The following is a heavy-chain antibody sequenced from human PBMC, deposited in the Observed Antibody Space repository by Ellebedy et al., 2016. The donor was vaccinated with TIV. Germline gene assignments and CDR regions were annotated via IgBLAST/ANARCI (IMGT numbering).Heavy chain of an antibody. CDR1: GFTFNNYG. CDR2: IWYDGSNK. V-gene: IGHV3-33*01. Sequence: GESLKISCAASGFTFNNYGMHWVRQAPGKGLEWVAVIWYDGSNKFHADSVKGRFTISRDNSKNTLYLQMNSLRAEDTAVYYCARGGGIVVAVAAPIDAFDMWGQGTMVTVSS. D-gene: IGHD2-15*01. CDR3: ARGGGIVVAVAAPIDAFDM. J-gene: IGHJ3*02.